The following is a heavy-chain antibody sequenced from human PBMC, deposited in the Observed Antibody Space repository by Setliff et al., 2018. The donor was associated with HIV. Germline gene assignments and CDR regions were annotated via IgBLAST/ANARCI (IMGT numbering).Heavy chain of an antibody. V-gene: IGHV4-59*01. CDR3: ARFQAWQLGRRGGYYYYMDV. D-gene: IGHD1-1*01. CDR1: GGSISGYY. Sequence: KTSETLSLTCTVSGGSISGYYWSWVRQPPEKRLELIGFIHYSGSSDYNPSLKSRITISVDMSRNQFSLVLSSVTAADTAVYYCARFQAWQLGRRGGYYYYMDVLGKGATVTVSS. CDR2: IHYSGSS. J-gene: IGHJ6*03.